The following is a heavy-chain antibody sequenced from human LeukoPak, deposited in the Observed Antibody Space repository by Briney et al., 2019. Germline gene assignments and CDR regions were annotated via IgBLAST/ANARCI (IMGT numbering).Heavy chain of an antibody. V-gene: IGHV3-23*01. D-gene: IGHD3-22*01. Sequence: GGSLRLSCAASGFSFSNYAMSWVRQAPGKGLEWVSAISGSGGSTYYADSVKGRFTISRDNSKNTLYLQMNSLRAEDTAVYYCAKTRTSAYYDSSGYYRYYFDYWGQGTLVTVSS. J-gene: IGHJ4*02. CDR3: AKTRTSAYYDSSGYYRYYFDY. CDR1: GFSFSNYA. CDR2: ISGSGGST.